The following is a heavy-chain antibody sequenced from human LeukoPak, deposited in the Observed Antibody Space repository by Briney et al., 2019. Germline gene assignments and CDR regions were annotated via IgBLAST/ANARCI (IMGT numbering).Heavy chain of an antibody. CDR1: GYTFTSYY. J-gene: IGHJ4*02. Sequence: GASVKVSCKASGYTFTSYYMHWVRQAPGQGLEWMGIINPSGGSTSYAQKFQGRVTMTRDTSTSTVYMELSSLRSEDTAVYYCARDQHDTLTGYYLDYWGQGTLVTVSS. V-gene: IGHV1-46*01. CDR3: ARDQHDTLTGYYLDY. D-gene: IGHD3-9*01. CDR2: INPSGGST.